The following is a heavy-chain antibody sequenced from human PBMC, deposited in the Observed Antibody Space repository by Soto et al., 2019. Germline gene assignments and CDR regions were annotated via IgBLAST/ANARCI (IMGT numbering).Heavy chain of an antibody. CDR3: ARDASYYSFWSSYYPSRNGMDV. V-gene: IGHV3-33*01. CDR2: IWYDGSKK. J-gene: IGHJ6*02. CDR1: GFTFSSFG. Sequence: QVQVVESGGGVVQPGRSLRLSCAASGFTFSSFGMHWVRQAPGKGLEWVSLIWYDGSKKSYGDSVKGRFTISRDNYRNTVYLQMNSLRADDPAVYYCARDASYYSFWSSYYPSRNGMDVWGQGTTVTVSS. D-gene: IGHD3-3*01.